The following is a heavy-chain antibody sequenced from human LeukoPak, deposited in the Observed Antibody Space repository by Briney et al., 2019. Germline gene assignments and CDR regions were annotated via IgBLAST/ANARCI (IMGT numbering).Heavy chain of an antibody. V-gene: IGHV3-48*04. CDR3: ARDIMVYALYGMDV. CDR1: GFTFSSYT. Sequence: SGGSLRLSCAASGFTFSSYTMNWVRQAPGKGLEWVSYISSSGSTIYYADSVKGRFTISRDNAKNSLYLQMNSLRAEDTAVYYCARDIMVYALYGMDVWGQGTTVTVSS. CDR2: ISSSGSTI. D-gene: IGHD2-8*01. J-gene: IGHJ6*02.